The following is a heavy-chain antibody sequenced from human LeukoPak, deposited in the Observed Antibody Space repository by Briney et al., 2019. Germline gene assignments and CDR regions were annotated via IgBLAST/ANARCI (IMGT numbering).Heavy chain of an antibody. Sequence: GGSLRLSCAASGFTFSSYGMHWVRQAPGKGLEWVAVISYDGSNKYYADSVKGRFTISRDNSKNTLYLQMNSLRAEDTAVYYCAKDSLGYCSSTSCWGLDYWGQGTLVTVSS. CDR2: ISYDGSNK. V-gene: IGHV3-30*18. CDR3: AKDSLGYCSSTSCWGLDY. D-gene: IGHD2-2*03. J-gene: IGHJ4*02. CDR1: GFTFSSYG.